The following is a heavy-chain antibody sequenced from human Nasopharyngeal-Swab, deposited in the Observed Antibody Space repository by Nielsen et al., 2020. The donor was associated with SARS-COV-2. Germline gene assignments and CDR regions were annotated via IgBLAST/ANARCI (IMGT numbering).Heavy chain of an antibody. CDR2: IWYDGSNK. CDR1: GFTFSIYG. CDR3: ARAASPDDSSGGGY. V-gene: IGHV3-33*01. D-gene: IGHD3-22*01. Sequence: GESLKISCVASGFTFSIYGMHWVRQAPGKGLEWLASIWYDGSNKYYAGSVKGRFTISRDNSKNTVYLQMNRLRGEDTAVYYCARAASPDDSSGGGYWGQGTLVTVSS. J-gene: IGHJ4*02.